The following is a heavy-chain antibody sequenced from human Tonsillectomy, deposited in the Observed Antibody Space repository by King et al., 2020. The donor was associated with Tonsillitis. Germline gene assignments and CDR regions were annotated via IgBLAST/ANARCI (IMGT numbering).Heavy chain of an antibody. Sequence: QLVQSGGGVVQPGRSLRLSCAASGFTFSSYGMHWVRQAPGKGLEWVAVISYDGSDKYYVDSVKGRFTISRDNSKNTLYLQMYSLRAEETAVYYCARDQSYYDSSGYYSDWGQGTMVTVSS. CDR1: GFTFSSYG. J-gene: IGHJ3*01. CDR3: ARDQSYYDSSGYYSD. D-gene: IGHD3-22*01. CDR2: ISYDGSDK. V-gene: IGHV3-30*05.